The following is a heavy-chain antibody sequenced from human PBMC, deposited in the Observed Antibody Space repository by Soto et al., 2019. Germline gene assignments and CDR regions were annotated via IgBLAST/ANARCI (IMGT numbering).Heavy chain of an antibody. Sequence: PSETLSLTCTVSGGSISSYYWSWIRQPPGKGLEWIGYIYYSGSTNYNPSLKSRVTISVDTSKNQFSLKLSSVTAADTAVYYCARESKAMDAFDIWGQGTMVTVSS. V-gene: IGHV4-59*01. CDR3: ARESKAMDAFDI. CDR1: GGSISSYY. CDR2: IYYSGST. J-gene: IGHJ3*02.